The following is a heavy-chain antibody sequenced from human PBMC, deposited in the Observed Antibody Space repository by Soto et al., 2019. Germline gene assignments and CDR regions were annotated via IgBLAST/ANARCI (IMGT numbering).Heavy chain of an antibody. CDR2: IWYDGSNK. J-gene: IGHJ4*02. CDR3: ARDGRVGATTGFDY. V-gene: IGHV3-33*01. CDR1: GFTFSSYG. D-gene: IGHD1-26*01. Sequence: QVQLVESGGGVVQPGRSLRLSCAASGFTFSSYGMHWVRQAPGKGLEWVAVIWYDGSNKYYADSVKGRFTISRDNSKNALYLQMNSLRAEDTAVYYCARDGRVGATTGFDYWGQGTLVTVSS.